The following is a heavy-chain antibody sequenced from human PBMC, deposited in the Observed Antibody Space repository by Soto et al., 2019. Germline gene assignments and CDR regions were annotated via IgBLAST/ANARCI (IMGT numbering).Heavy chain of an antibody. CDR1: GFTFSSYG. V-gene: IGHV3-30*18. D-gene: IGHD2-2*01. CDR3: AKEAIVVVPAARLSTYFDY. Sequence: QVQLVESGGGVVQPGRSLRLSCAASGFTFSSYGMHWVRQAPGKGLEWVAVISYDGSNKYYADSVKGRFTISRDNSKNTLYLQMNRLRAEDTAVYYCAKEAIVVVPAARLSTYFDYWGQGTLVTVSS. J-gene: IGHJ4*02. CDR2: ISYDGSNK.